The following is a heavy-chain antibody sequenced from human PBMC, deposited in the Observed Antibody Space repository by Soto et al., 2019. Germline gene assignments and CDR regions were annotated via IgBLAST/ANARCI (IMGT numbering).Heavy chain of an antibody. V-gene: IGHV3-15*01. CDR2: IKSRADGGTT. CDR3: TAHLGEFVPLDY. J-gene: IGHJ4*02. Sequence: EVQLVESGGDFVKPGGSLRVSCAVSGFRFSNAWMGWVRQAPGKGLEWVGRIKSRADGGTTDYTAPVKGRFTISRDDSKNTVFLQMNSLKTEDTAVYYCTAHLGEFVPLDYWGQGTLVTVSS. D-gene: IGHD3-16*01. CDR1: GFRFSNAW.